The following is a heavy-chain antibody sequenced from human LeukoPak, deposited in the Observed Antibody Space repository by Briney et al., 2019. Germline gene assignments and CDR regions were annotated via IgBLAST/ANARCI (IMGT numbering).Heavy chain of an antibody. CDR1: GYTFTSYY. V-gene: IGHV1-46*01. CDR2: INPSGGST. Sequence: ASVKVSCKASGYTFTSYYMHWVRQAPGQGLEWMGIINPSGGSTSYARKFQGRVTMTRDTSTSTVYMELSSLRSEDTAVYYCARESVNVRISRPVNCGGDCYPNWFDPWGQGTLITVSS. D-gene: IGHD2-21*02. CDR3: ARESVNVRISRPVNCGGDCYPNWFDP. J-gene: IGHJ5*02.